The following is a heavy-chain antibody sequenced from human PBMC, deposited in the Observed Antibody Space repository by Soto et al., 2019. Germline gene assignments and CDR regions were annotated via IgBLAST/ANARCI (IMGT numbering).Heavy chain of an antibody. CDR1: GYTFTSYG. Sequence: ASVKVSCKASGYTFTSYGISWVRQAPGQGLEWMGWISAYNGNTNYAQKLQGRVTMTTDTSTSTAYMELRSLRSDDRAVYYCARVSTPTYYDFWSGYKTDYYGMDVWGQGTTVTVSS. CDR3: ARVSTPTYYDFWSGYKTDYYGMDV. D-gene: IGHD3-3*01. J-gene: IGHJ6*02. V-gene: IGHV1-18*01. CDR2: ISAYNGNT.